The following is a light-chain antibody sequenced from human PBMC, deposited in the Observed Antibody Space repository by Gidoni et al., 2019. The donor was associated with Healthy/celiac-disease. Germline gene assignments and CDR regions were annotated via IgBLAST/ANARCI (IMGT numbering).Light chain of an antibody. CDR2: EVS. V-gene: IGLV2-23*02. Sequence: QSALTQPASVSGSPGQSNTISCTGTSSDVGSYNLVSWYQQHPGKAPKLMIYEVSKRPSGVSNRFSGSKSGNTASLTISGLQAEDEADYYCCSYAGSSTFDWVFGGGTKLTVL. CDR1: SSDVGSYNL. CDR3: CSYAGSSTFDWV. J-gene: IGLJ3*02.